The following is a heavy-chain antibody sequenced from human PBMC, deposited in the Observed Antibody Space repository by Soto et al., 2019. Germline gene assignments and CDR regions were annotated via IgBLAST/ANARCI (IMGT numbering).Heavy chain of an antibody. CDR1: GYTFTSYD. V-gene: IGHV1-8*01. Sequence: VKVSCKASGYTFTSYDINWVRQATGQGLEWMGWMNPNSGNTGYAQKFQGRVTMTRNTSISTAYMELSSLRSEDTAVYYCAREVIYGDSYYYYGMDVWGQGTTVTVSS. CDR3: AREVIYGDSYYYYGMDV. J-gene: IGHJ6*02. CDR2: MNPNSGNT. D-gene: IGHD4-17*01.